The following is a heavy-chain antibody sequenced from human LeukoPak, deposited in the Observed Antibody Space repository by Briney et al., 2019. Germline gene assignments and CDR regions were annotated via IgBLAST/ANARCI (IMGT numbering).Heavy chain of an antibody. CDR2: ISSNGGST. J-gene: IGHJ5*02. V-gene: IGHV3-64D*06. D-gene: IGHD3-10*01. CDR1: GFTFSSYA. CDR3: VREVRGATRWFDP. Sequence: GGSLRLSCSASGFTFSSYAMHWVRQAPGKGLEYVSAISSNGGSTYYADSVKGRFTISRDNSKNTLYLQMSSLRAEDTAVYYCVREVRGATRWFDPWGQGTLVTVSS.